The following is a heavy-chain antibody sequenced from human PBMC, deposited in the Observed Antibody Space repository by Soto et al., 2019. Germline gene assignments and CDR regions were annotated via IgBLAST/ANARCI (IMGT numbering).Heavy chain of an antibody. V-gene: IGHV4-39*01. CDR1: GGSISSNNFY. D-gene: IGHD3-22*01. CDR2: IYYSVST. CDR3: ARRRYYDSSGYYYYFDY. J-gene: IGHJ4*02. Sequence: SETLSLTCTVSGGSISSNNFYWGWIRQPPGKGLEWIGSIYYSVSTYYNPSLKSRVTISVDTSRNQFSLKLRSVTAADTAVYYCARRRYYDSSGYYYYFDYWGQGTLVTAPQ.